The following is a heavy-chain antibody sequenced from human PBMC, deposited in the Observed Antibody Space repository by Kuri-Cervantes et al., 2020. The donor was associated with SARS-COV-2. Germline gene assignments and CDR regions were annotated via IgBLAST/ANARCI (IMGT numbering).Heavy chain of an antibody. CDR3: ARDRRGFPGWFDP. V-gene: IGHV1-3*01. CDR1: GYTLTNYA. D-gene: IGHD5-12*01. J-gene: IGHJ5*02. Sequence: ASVKVSCKASGYTLTNYAMNWVRQAPGQGLEWMGWINAGNGNTKYSQKFQGRVTITRDTSASTAYMELSGLRSEDTAVYYCARDRRGFPGWFDPWGQGTLVTVSS. CDR2: INAGNGNT.